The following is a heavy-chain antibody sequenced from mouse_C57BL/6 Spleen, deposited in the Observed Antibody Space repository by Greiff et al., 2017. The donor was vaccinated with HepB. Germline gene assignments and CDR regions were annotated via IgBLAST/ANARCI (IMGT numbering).Heavy chain of an antibody. Sequence: EVHLVESGGGLVKPGGSLKLSCAASGFTFSSYTMSWVRQTPEKRLEWVATISGGGGNTYYPDSVKGRFTISRDNAKNTLYLQMSSLRSEDTALYYCARHPYGSSHYYAMDYWGQGTSVTVSS. CDR2: ISGGGGNT. D-gene: IGHD1-1*01. V-gene: IGHV5-9*01. CDR1: GFTFSSYT. CDR3: ARHPYGSSHYYAMDY. J-gene: IGHJ4*01.